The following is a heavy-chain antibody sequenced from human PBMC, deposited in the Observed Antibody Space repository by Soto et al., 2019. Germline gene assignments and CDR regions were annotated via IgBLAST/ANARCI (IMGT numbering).Heavy chain of an antibody. CDR2: IKQDGSEK. Sequence: PGESLKVSCAASGFTFSSYWMSWVLQAPGKGLEWVANIKQDGSEKYYVDSVKGRFTISRDNAKNSLYLQMNSLRAEDTAVYYCARIAAYYDFWSGYYQNNWFDPWGQGTLVTVSS. CDR3: ARIAAYYDFWSGYYQNNWFDP. V-gene: IGHV3-7*01. CDR1: GFTFSSYW. J-gene: IGHJ5*02. D-gene: IGHD3-3*01.